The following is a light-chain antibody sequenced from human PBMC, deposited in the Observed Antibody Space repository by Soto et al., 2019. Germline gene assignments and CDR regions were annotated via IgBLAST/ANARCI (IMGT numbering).Light chain of an antibody. CDR1: QNLGTLY. CDR2: SAS. Sequence: IVLTQSPGTLSLSPGERGTLSCRASQNLGTLYLAWFQQKSGQAPRLLIYSASRRATGIPDRFTGSGSGTDFTLTINRVEPEDFAVYFCQQYDGSTRTFGQGTKVDIX. J-gene: IGKJ1*01. CDR3: QQYDGSTRT. V-gene: IGKV3-20*01.